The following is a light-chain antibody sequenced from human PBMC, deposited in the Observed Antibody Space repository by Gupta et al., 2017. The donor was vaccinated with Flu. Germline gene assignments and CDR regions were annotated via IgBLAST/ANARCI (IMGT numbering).Light chain of an antibody. CDR1: SSNVGSNA. V-gene: IGLV1-44*01. CDR3: ATWDDSLKGWV. CDR2: RND. Sequence: PPSASGTPGQRVTVFCSGSSSNVGSNAVHWYHQLPGTAPKLLIYRNDQRPSGVPDRFSAAKSGTSASLAISGLQAEDEADYYCATWDDSLKGWVFGGGTKLTVL. J-gene: IGLJ3*02.